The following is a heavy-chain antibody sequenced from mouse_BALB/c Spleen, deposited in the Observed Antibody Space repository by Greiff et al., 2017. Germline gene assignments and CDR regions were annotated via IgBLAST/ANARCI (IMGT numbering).Heavy chain of an antibody. CDR2: IRSKSNNYAT. CDR3: VGGYAMDY. CDR1: GFTFNTNA. V-gene: IGHV10S3*01. Sequence: EVQLVETGGGLVQPKGSLKLSCAASGFTFNTNAMNWVRQAPGKGLEWVARIRSKSNNYATYYADSVKDRFTISGDDSQSMLYLQMNNLKTEDTAMYYCVGGYAMDYWGQGTSVTVSS. J-gene: IGHJ4*01.